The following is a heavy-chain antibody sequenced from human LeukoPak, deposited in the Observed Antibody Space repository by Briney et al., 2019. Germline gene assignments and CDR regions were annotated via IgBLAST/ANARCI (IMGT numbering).Heavy chain of an antibody. V-gene: IGHV4-31*03. Sequence: SETLSLTCTVSGGSISSGGYYWSWIRQHPGKGLEWIGYIYYSGSTYYNPSLKSRVTISVDTSKNQFSLKLGSVTAADTAVYYCARGEAYYYYMDVWGKGTTVTVSS. J-gene: IGHJ6*03. CDR1: GGSISSGGYY. D-gene: IGHD1-26*01. CDR2: IYYSGST. CDR3: ARGEAYYYYMDV.